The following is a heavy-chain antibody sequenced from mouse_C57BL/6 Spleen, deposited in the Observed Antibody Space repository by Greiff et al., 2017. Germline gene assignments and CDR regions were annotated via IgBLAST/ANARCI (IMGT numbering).Heavy chain of an antibody. CDR2: IYPGSGST. CDR1: GYTFTSYW. CDR3: ASSVDVYGPTGYFDV. Sequence: QVQLQQPGAELVKPGASVKMSCKASGYTFTSYWITWVKQRPGQGLEWIGDIYPGSGSTNYNEKFKSKATLTVDTSSSTAYMQLSSLTSEDAAVYYCASSVDVYGPTGYFDVWGTGTTVTVSS. D-gene: IGHD1-1*01. J-gene: IGHJ1*03. V-gene: IGHV1-55*01.